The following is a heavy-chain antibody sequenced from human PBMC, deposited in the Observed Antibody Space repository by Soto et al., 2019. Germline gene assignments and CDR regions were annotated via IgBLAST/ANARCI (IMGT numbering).Heavy chain of an antibody. CDR2: ISYDGDNK. CDR1: GFTFSSYA. J-gene: IGHJ2*01. D-gene: IGHD2-21*02. V-gene: IGHV3-30-3*01. Sequence: QVQLVESGGGVVQPGRSLRLSCAASGFTFSSYAMHWVRQAPGKGLEWVAVISYDGDNKYYADSVKGRFTISRDNSKNTMYLQMNRLRAEDTAVYYCAREGDGSSVTPLVDLWGRGTLVTATS. CDR3: AREGDGSSVTPLVDL.